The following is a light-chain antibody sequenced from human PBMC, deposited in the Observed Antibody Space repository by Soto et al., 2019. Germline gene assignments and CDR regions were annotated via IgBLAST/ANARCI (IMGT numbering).Light chain of an antibody. Sequence: IVLTQSPGTLSLSPGQRATLSCRASQSVSSTYLAWYQKKPGQAPRLLIYAASSRATGIPDRFSGSGSGTDFTLTISRLEPEDFAVYYCQQYGSSPPWTFGQGTKVEMK. CDR1: QSVSSTY. CDR2: AAS. J-gene: IGKJ1*01. V-gene: IGKV3-20*01. CDR3: QQYGSSPPWT.